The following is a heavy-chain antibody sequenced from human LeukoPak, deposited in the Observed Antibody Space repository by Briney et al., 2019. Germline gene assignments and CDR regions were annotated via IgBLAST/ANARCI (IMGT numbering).Heavy chain of an antibody. CDR3: AKVRSGWFFDY. Sequence: PGGSVTLSCAASGFILCSYGMHWVRQARGKGLERVAFIRYDGSSKYYADSVKGRFTISRDNSKNTLYLQMNSLRAEDTAVYYCAKVRSGWFFDYWGQGTLVTVSS. V-gene: IGHV3-30*02. CDR2: IRYDGSSK. J-gene: IGHJ4*02. D-gene: IGHD6-19*01. CDR1: GFILCSYG.